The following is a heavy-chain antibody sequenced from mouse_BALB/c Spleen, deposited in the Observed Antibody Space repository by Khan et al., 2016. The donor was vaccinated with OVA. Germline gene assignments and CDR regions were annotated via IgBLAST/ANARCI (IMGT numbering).Heavy chain of an antibody. Sequence: QVQLQQSGAERARPGASVKMSCKASGNTLTTYTMHWVKQRPGQGLEWIGHINPSSVYSHYNQKFKDKATLTADKSSSTAYMQLSSLTSEDSAVYYLARKEVGGYFGYWGQGTTLTVSS. J-gene: IGHJ2*01. CDR1: GNTLTTYT. D-gene: IGHD1-3*01. V-gene: IGHV1-4*01. CDR3: ARKEVGGYFGY. CDR2: INPSSVYS.